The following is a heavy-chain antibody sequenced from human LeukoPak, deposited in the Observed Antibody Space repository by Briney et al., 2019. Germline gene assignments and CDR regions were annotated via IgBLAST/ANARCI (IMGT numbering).Heavy chain of an antibody. CDR3: ARAANTAAGTPTLAIDY. CDR1: GFTFNSYT. CDR2: IPSTSSYT. J-gene: IGHJ4*02. D-gene: IGHD6-13*01. V-gene: IGHV3-21*05. Sequence: SGGSLRLSCAASGFTFNSYTMNWVRQAPGKGLEWVSYIPSTSSYTSYADSVKGRFTISRDNAKNSLYLQMSSLRAEDTAVYYCARAANTAAGTPTLAIDYWGQGTLVTVSS.